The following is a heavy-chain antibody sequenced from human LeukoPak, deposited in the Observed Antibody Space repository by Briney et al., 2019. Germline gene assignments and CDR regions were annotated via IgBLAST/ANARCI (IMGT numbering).Heavy chain of an antibody. D-gene: IGHD3-22*01. CDR2: IKQDGSEK. Sequence: GGSLRLACAASGFTFSSYWMSWVRQAPGKGLEWVANIKQDGSEKYYVDSVKGRFTISRDNAKNSLYLQMNSLRAEDTAVYYCARVPAPMINDAFDIWGQGTMVTVSS. V-gene: IGHV3-7*01. J-gene: IGHJ3*02. CDR3: ARVPAPMINDAFDI. CDR1: GFTFSSYW.